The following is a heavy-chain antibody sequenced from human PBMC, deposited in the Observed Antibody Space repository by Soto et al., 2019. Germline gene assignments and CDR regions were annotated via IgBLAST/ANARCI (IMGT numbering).Heavy chain of an antibody. CDR1: GFTFSNYA. Sequence: ESVGGLVQPGGSLRLSCTASGFTFSNYAMSWVRQAPDTGLEWVSAISGRGGSTYYADSVKGRFTISRDNSKNMLFLQMNSLRAEDTALYYCAKDSTVTTSLYSYYYGLDVWGQGTTVTVSS. J-gene: IGHJ6*02. D-gene: IGHD4-17*01. CDR2: ISGRGGST. CDR3: AKDSTVTTSLYSYYYGLDV. V-gene: IGHV3-23*01.